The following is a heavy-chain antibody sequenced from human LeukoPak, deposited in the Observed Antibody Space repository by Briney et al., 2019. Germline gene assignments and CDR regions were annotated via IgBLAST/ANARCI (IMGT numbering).Heavy chain of an antibody. CDR1: GFTFSSYA. J-gene: IGHJ2*01. CDR3: AKDRTVGASYWYFDL. CDR2: ISYDGSNK. V-gene: IGHV3-30*04. Sequence: PGGSLRLSCAASGFTFSSYAMHWVRQAPGKGLEWVAVISYDGSNKYYADSVKGRFTISRDNSKNTLYLQMNSLRVEDTAIYYCAKDRTVGASYWYFDLWGRGTLVTVSS. D-gene: IGHD1-26*01.